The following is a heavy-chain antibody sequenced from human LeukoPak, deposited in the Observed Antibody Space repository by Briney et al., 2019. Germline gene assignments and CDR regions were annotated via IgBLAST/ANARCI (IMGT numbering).Heavy chain of an antibody. CDR2: ISYDGSNK. D-gene: IGHD3-3*01. V-gene: IGHV3-30*18. Sequence: GGSLRLSCAASGFTFSSYGMHWVRQAPGKGLEWVAVISYDGSNKYYADSVKGRFTISRDNSKNTLYLQMNSLRAEDTAVYYCAKDGAAYYDFWSGYPDPYYFDYWGQGTLVTVSS. CDR3: AKDGAAYYDFWSGYPDPYYFDY. CDR1: GFTFSSYG. J-gene: IGHJ4*02.